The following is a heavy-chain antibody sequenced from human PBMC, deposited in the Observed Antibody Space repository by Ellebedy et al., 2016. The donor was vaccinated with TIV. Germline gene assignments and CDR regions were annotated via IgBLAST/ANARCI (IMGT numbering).Heavy chain of an antibody. J-gene: IGHJ4*02. Sequence: GGSLRLXXAASGFTFSSYGMHWVRQAPGKGLEWVAVISYDGSNKYYADSVKGRFTISRDNSKNTLYLQMNSLRAEDTAVYYCAKERDSSGYYKGGIDYWGQGTLVTVSS. V-gene: IGHV3-30*18. CDR1: GFTFSSYG. CDR2: ISYDGSNK. CDR3: AKERDSSGYYKGGIDY. D-gene: IGHD3-22*01.